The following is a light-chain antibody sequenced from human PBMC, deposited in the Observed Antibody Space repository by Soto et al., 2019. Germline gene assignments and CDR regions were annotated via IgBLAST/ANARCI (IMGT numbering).Light chain of an antibody. J-gene: IGLJ2*01. CDR2: GNN. V-gene: IGLV1-40*01. CDR1: SSNIGAGYD. CDR3: QSFDSSLSVV. Sequence: QSVLTQPPSVSGAPGQRVAISCTGSSSNIGAGYDVHWYQQVPGTAPKLLIYGNNNRPSGVPDRFSASKSGTSASLAITGLQAEDEADYYCQSFDSSLSVVFGGGTKLTVL.